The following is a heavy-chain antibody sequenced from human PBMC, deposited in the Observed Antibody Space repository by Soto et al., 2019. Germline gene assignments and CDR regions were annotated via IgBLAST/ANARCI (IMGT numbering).Heavy chain of an antibody. D-gene: IGHD3-3*01. CDR1: GFTFSSYS. CDR3: AREGTIFGVVKMFDP. CDR2: ISSSSSTI. V-gene: IGHV3-48*02. J-gene: IGHJ5*02. Sequence: GGSLRLSCAASGFTFSSYSTNWVRQAPGKGLEWVSYISSSSSTIYYADSVKGRFTISRDNAKNSLYLQMNSLRDEDTAVYYCAREGTIFGVVKMFDPWGQGTLVTVSS.